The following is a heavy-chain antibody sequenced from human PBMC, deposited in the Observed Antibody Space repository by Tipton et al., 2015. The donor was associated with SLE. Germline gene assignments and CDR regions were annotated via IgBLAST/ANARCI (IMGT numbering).Heavy chain of an antibody. J-gene: IGHJ5*01. V-gene: IGHV3-9*01. Sequence: LSLTCAASGFTFDDYAMHWVRQAPGKGLEWVSGISWNSGNIDYADSVKGRFTISRDNAKNSLYLQMNSLRAEDTALYYCAREAMTYDSWGQGTLVTVSS. D-gene: IGHD2-21*02. CDR2: ISWNSGNI. CDR1: GFTFDDYA. CDR3: AREAMTYDS.